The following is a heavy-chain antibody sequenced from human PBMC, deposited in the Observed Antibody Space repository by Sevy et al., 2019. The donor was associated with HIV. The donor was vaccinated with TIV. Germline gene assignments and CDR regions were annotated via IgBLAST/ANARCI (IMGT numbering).Heavy chain of an antibody. J-gene: IGHJ4*02. V-gene: IGHV1-2*02. CDR3: ARMGDYFDTSGYYPLKY. Sequence: ASVKVSCKASGYTFTGYYVHWLRQAPGQALEWMGWINPKTGGTYFAKKFQDRVTMTTGTSITTAYLELSGLRFDDTAVYYCARMGDYFDTSGYYPLKYWGQGTLVTVSS. CDR1: GYTFTGYY. D-gene: IGHD3-22*01. CDR2: INPKTGGT.